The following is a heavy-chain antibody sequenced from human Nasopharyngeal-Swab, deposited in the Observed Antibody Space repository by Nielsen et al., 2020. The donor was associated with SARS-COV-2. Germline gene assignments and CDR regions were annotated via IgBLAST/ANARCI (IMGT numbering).Heavy chain of an antibody. J-gene: IGHJ4*02. D-gene: IGHD3-9*01. V-gene: IGHV3-30*04. CDR2: ISYGGGDE. CDR1: GFTFSSYP. Sequence: GESLKISCEASGFTFSSYPMQWVRRAPGKGLEWVSVISYGGGDEHYADSVKGRFTISRDNSKNTLYLQMNSLTVDDTAVYHCARSYNPGGFGWLLSNDWGQGTLVTVSS. CDR3: ARSYNPGGFGWLLSND.